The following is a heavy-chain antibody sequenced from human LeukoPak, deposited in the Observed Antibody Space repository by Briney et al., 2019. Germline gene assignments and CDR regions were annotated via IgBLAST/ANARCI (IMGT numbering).Heavy chain of an antibody. CDR3: ARDALRDDAFDI. CDR1: GFTFSSYH. Sequence: GGSLRLSCKASGFTFSSYHMNWVRQAPGKGLEWVSSISSSSVYTHYADSVKGRITISRDNGKNSLYLQMNSLSAEDTALYYCARDALRDDAFDIWGQGTMVTVSS. J-gene: IGHJ3*02. CDR2: ISSSSVYT. V-gene: IGHV3-21*04.